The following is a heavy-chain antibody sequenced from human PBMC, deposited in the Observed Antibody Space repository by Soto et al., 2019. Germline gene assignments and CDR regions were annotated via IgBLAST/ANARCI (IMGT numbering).Heavy chain of an antibody. J-gene: IGHJ6*02. CDR1: GGTFSSYA. CDR2: IIPIFGTA. D-gene: IGHD6-13*01. Sequence: GASVKVSCKASGGTFSSYAISWVRQAPVQGLEWMGGIIPIFGTANYAQKFQGRVTITADESTSTAYMELSSLRSEDTAVYYCARGGQQPNYYYYGMDVWGQGPTVTVSS. V-gene: IGHV1-69*13. CDR3: ARGGQQPNYYYYGMDV.